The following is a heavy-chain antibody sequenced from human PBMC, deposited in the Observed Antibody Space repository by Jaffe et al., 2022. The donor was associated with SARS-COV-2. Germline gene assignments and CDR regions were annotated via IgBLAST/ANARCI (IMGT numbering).Heavy chain of an antibody. J-gene: IGHJ6*02. Sequence: EVQLVESGGGLVQPGGSLRLSCAASGFTVSSNYMSWVRQAPGKGLEWVSVIYSGGSTYYADSVKGRFTISRHNSKNTLYLQMNSLRAEDTAVYYCARVRGYSYGHGGMDVWGQGTTVTVSS. D-gene: IGHD5-18*01. V-gene: IGHV3-53*04. CDR1: GFTVSSNY. CDR2: IYSGGST. CDR3: ARVRGYSYGHGGMDV.